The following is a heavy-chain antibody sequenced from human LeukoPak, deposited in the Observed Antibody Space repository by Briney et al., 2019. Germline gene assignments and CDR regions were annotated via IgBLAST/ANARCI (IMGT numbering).Heavy chain of an antibody. CDR1: GGSFSGYY. CDR2: INHSGST. Sequence: SETLSLTCAVYGGSFSGYYWSWIRQPPGKGLEWIGEINHSGSTNYNPSLKSRVTISVDTSKNQFSLKLSSVTAADTAVYYCARGLGYCSSTSCYGYWFGPWGQGTLVTVSS. J-gene: IGHJ5*02. V-gene: IGHV4-34*01. CDR3: ARGLGYCSSTSCYGYWFGP. D-gene: IGHD2-2*01.